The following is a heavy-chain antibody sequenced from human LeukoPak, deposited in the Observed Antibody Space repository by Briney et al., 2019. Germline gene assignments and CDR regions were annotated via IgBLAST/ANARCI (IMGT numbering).Heavy chain of an antibody. Sequence: GGSLRLSCAASGFTFSSYWMHWVRQAPGKGLVWVSRINSDGSSTSYADSVKGRFTISRDNAKNTLYLQMNSLRAEDTAVYYCAKDLAPPCLFRGGYGGFFDYGGREPLVTVPS. D-gene: IGHD1-26*01. V-gene: IGHV3-74*01. CDR1: GFTFSSYW. CDR3: AKDLAPPCLFRGGYGGFFDY. J-gene: IGHJ4*02. CDR2: INSDGSST.